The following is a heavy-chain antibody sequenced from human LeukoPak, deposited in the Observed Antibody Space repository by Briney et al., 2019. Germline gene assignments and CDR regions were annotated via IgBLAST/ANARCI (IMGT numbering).Heavy chain of an antibody. Sequence: GGSLRLSCAASGFTFSSYAMNWVRQAPGKGLEWVSAISGSGGSTYYADSVKGRFTISRDNSKNTLYLQMHSLRAEDTAVYFCAKRYYQDSSGYLGSIDYWGQGTLVTVSS. V-gene: IGHV3-23*01. D-gene: IGHD3-22*01. J-gene: IGHJ4*02. CDR2: ISGSGGST. CDR3: AKRYYQDSSGYLGSIDY. CDR1: GFTFSSYA.